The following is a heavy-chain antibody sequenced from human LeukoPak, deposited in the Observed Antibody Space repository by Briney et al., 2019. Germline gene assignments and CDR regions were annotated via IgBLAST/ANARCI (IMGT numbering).Heavy chain of an antibody. CDR3: AREMGLPDHYGDYPKYYMDV. Sequence: SETLSLTCSVSGGSISSGSYYWSWIRQPAGKGLEWIGRIYTSGSTNYNPSLKSRVTISVDTSKNQFSLKLSSVTAADTAVYYCAREMGLPDHYGDYPKYYMDVWGKGTTVTISS. CDR2: IYTSGST. J-gene: IGHJ6*03. CDR1: GGSISSGSYY. D-gene: IGHD4-17*01. V-gene: IGHV4-61*02.